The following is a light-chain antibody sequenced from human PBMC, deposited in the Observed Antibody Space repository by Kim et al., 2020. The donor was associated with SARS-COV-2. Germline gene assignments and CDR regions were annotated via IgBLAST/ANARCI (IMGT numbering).Light chain of an antibody. J-gene: IGKJ1*01. Sequence: ASTGDRVTITCRASQGISSYVAWYQQKPGKAPKLLIYAASTLQSGVPSRFSGSGSGTDFTLTISCLQSEDFATYYCQQYYSYLRTFGQGTKVDIK. CDR3: QQYYSYLRT. CDR1: QGISSY. V-gene: IGKV1-8*01. CDR2: AAS.